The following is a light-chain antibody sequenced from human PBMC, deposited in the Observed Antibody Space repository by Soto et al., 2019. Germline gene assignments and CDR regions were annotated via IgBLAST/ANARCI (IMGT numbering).Light chain of an antibody. CDR2: GAS. CDR3: QQYGSSPPMYT. Sequence: EIVLTQSPGTLSLSPGERATLSCRAIQSVSSSYLAWYQQKPGQAPRLLIYGASSRATGIPDRFSGSGSGTDFTLTISRLEPEDFAGYYCQQYGSSPPMYTFGQGTK. V-gene: IGKV3-20*01. CDR1: QSVSSSY. J-gene: IGKJ2*01.